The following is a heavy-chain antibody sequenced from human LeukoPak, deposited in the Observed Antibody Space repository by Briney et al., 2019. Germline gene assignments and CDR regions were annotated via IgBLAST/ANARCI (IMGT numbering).Heavy chain of an antibody. CDR2: ISSSSSYI. V-gene: IGHV3-21*01. CDR1: GFTFSSYS. Sequence: GGSLRLSCAASGFTFSSYSMNWVRQAPGKGLEWVSSISSSSSYIYYADSLKGRFTISRDNAKNSLYLQMNSLRAEDTAVYYCARDGGSRAIDYWGQGTLVTVSS. D-gene: IGHD4-23*01. CDR3: ARDGGSRAIDY. J-gene: IGHJ4*02.